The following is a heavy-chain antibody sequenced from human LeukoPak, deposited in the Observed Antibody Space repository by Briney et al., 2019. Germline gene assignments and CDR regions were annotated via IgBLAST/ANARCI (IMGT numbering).Heavy chain of an antibody. V-gene: IGHV3-7*01. J-gene: IGHJ6*03. Sequence: GGSLRLSCAASGFMFSSYWMSWVRQAPGKGLEWVANIKQDGSEKYYVDSVKGRFTISRDNAKNSLYLQMNSLRVEDTAVYYCARDRYCGSGGCPMDVWGKGTTVTVSS. CDR2: IKQDGSEK. D-gene: IGHD2-15*01. CDR1: GFMFSSYW. CDR3: ARDRYCGSGGCPMDV.